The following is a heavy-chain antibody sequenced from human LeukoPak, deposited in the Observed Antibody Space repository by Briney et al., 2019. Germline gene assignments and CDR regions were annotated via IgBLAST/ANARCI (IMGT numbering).Heavy chain of an antibody. CDR3: ARDAELRYFDWLDGPYYFDY. V-gene: IGHV3-21*01. CDR2: ISSSSSYI. Sequence: GGSLRLSCAASGFTFSSYSMNWVRQAPGKGLEWVSSISSSSSYIYYADSVKGRFTISRDNAKNSLYLQMNSLRAEDTAVYYCARDAELRYFDWLDGPYYFDYWGQGTLVTVSS. J-gene: IGHJ4*02. CDR1: GFTFSSYS. D-gene: IGHD3-9*01.